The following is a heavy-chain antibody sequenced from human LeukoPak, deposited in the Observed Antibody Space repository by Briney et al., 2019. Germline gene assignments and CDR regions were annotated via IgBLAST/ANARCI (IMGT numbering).Heavy chain of an antibody. V-gene: IGHV1-18*01. D-gene: IGHD5-18*01. CDR3: AREDRDPGASRESGYSNSPARYYYYMDV. CDR1: GYTFTSYG. J-gene: IGHJ6*03. CDR2: ISAYNGNT. Sequence: GASVKVSCKASGYTFTSYGISWVRQAPGQGREWRGWISAYNGNTNYAQKLQGRVTMTTDTSTRTAYMELRSLRSDDTAVYYCAREDRDPGASRESGYSNSPARYYYYMDVWGKGTTVTVSS.